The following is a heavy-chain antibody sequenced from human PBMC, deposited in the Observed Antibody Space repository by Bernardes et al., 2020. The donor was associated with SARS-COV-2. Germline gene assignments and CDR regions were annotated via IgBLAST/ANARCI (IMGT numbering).Heavy chain of an antibody. CDR1: GFTFSSYA. V-gene: IGHV3-30-3*01. D-gene: IGHD7-27*01. Sequence: GGSLRLSCAASGFTFSSYAMHWVRQAPGKGLEWVAVISYDGSNKYYADSVKGRFTISRDNSKNTLYLQMNSLRAEDTAVYYCAREALGILDAFDIWGQGRMVTVSS. CDR2: ISYDGSNK. CDR3: AREALGILDAFDI. J-gene: IGHJ3*02.